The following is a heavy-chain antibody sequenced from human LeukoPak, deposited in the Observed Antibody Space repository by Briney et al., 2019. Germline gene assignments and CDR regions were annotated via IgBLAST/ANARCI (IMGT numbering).Heavy chain of an antibody. V-gene: IGHV3-23*01. CDR2: ISGSGTST. CDR1: GFIFSSYA. D-gene: IGHD3-22*01. Sequence: PGGSLRLSCAASGFIFSSYAMTWVRHAPGKGLEWISAISGSGTSTYYTDSAKGRFTISRDSSKNTLYLQMNSLRAEDTAVYYCAKGSDTSGYDPFDCWGQGTLVTVSS. CDR3: AKGSDTSGYDPFDC. J-gene: IGHJ4*02.